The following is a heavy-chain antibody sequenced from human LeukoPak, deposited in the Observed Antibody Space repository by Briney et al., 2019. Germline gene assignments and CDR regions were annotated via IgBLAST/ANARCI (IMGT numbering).Heavy chain of an antibody. J-gene: IGHJ5*02. CDR2: VNHSGGT. CDR3: ARGRPAAT. CDR1: GGSFSGYY. Sequence: PSETLSLTCAVYGGSFSGYYWSWIRQPPGKGLEWIGEVNHSGGTNYNPSLKSRVTISVDTSKNQFSLKLSSVTAADTAVFYCARGRPAATWGQGTLFTVSS. V-gene: IGHV4-34*01. D-gene: IGHD6-13*01.